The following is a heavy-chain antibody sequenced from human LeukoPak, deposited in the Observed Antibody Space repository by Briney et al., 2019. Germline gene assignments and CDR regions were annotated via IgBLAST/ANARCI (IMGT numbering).Heavy chain of an antibody. CDR1: GFSFSTYG. J-gene: IGHJ4*02. CDR3: ARDLNKGARGDY. CDR2: NRYDETNT. D-gene: IGHD2/OR15-2a*01. Sequence: PGRSLRLSCAASGFSFSTYGMHWVRQAPGKGLEWVALNRYDETNTYYADSVKGRFTISRDNSKNTPYLQMSSLRAEDTAVYYCARDLNKGARGDYWGQGTLVTVSS. V-gene: IGHV3-33*01.